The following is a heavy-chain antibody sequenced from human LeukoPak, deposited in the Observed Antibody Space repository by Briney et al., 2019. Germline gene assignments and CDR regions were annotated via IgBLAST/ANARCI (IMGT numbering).Heavy chain of an antibody. J-gene: IGHJ4*02. D-gene: IGHD3-3*01. V-gene: IGHV3-30*02. CDR3: AKDLGKDGFWSGSDY. Sequence: GGSLRLSCAASRFTFSNHGMHWVRQAPGKGLEWVAFIRYDGSDENYPDSVKGRFTISRDNSKNTLYLQMNSLRAEDTAVYYCAKDLGKDGFWSGSDYWGRGTLVTVSS. CDR2: IRYDGSDE. CDR1: RFTFSNHG.